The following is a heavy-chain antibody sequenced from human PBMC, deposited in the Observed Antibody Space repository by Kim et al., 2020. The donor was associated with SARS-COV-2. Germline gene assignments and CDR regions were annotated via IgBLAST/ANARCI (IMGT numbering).Heavy chain of an antibody. D-gene: IGHD4-17*01. CDR3: ARDRIDYGDYKADYGMDV. Sequence: GGSLRLSCAASGFTFSSYGMHWVRQAPGKGLEWVAVIWYDGSNKYYADSVKGRFTISRDNSKNTLYLQMNSLRAEDTAVYYCARDRIDYGDYKADYGMDVWGQGTTVTVSS. CDR1: GFTFSSYG. CDR2: IWYDGSNK. J-gene: IGHJ6*02. V-gene: IGHV3-33*01.